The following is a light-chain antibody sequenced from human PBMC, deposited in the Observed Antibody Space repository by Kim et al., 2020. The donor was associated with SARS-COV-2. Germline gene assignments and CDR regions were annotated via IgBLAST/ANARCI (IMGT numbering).Light chain of an antibody. V-gene: IGKV1-9*01. CDR1: QGISSY. CDR2: SAS. J-gene: IGKJ3*01. Sequence: IQLTQSPSSLSASVGDRVTIICRASQGISSYLAWYQQRPGRAPNLLIYSASTLQSGVPSRFSGSGSGTDFTLTINSLQPEDFATYDCQQLNSYPLTFGHGTKVDIK. CDR3: QQLNSYPLT.